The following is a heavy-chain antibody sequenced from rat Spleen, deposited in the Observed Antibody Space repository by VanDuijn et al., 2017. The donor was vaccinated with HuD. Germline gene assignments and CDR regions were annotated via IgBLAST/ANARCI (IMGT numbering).Heavy chain of an antibody. J-gene: IGHJ4*01. V-gene: IGHV5-20*01. CDR2: ISYDGGST. CDR1: GFTFNDYY. CDR3: TTDLLPGYNSYVMDA. D-gene: IGHD1-4*01. Sequence: EVQLVESGGGSVQPGRSLKLSCAASGFTFNDYYMAWVRQAPTKGLEWVASISYDGGSTYYRDSVQGRFTISRDNAKSSLYLQLDSLRSDDTANYYCTTDLLPGYNSYVMDAWGQGASVTVSS.